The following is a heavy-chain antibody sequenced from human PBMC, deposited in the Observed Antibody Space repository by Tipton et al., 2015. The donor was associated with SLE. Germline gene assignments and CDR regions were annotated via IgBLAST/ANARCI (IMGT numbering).Heavy chain of an antibody. Sequence: TLSLTCAVYGGSFSGYYWSWIRQPPGKGLEWIGEINHSGSTNYNPSLKSRVTISVDTSKNQFSLKLSSVTAADTAVYYCARVRGVGRPTRGFDYWGQGTLVTVSS. D-gene: IGHD1-26*01. CDR2: INHSGST. J-gene: IGHJ4*02. CDR1: GGSFSGYY. CDR3: ARVRGVGRPTRGFDY. V-gene: IGHV4-34*01.